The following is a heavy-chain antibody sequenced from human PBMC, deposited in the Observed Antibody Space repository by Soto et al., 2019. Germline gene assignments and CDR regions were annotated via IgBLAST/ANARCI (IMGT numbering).Heavy chain of an antibody. J-gene: IGHJ4*02. CDR1: GGSISSCGYY. CDR2: IYYSGST. V-gene: IGHV4-31*03. D-gene: IGHD4-17*01. Sequence: TLSLTCTVSGGSISSCGYYWSWIRQHPGKGLEWIGYIYYSGSTYYNPSLKSRVTISVDTSKNQFSLKLSSVTAADTAVYYCARDMDGDLNFDYWGQGTLVTVSS. CDR3: ARDMDGDLNFDY.